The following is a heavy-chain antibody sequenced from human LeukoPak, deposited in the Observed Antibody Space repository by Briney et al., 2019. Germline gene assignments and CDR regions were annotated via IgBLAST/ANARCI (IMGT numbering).Heavy chain of an antibody. J-gene: IGHJ4*02. D-gene: IGHD2-2*01. V-gene: IGHV3-23*01. CDR1: GFTFSSLA. CDR2: ISGSGGST. CDR3: ANRGKYCSSTSCLGSAQVDY. Sequence: GGSLRLSCAASGFTFSSLAMTWVRQAPGKGLEWVSGISGSGGSTYYADSVKGRFTISRDNSKNTLYLQMNSLRAEDTAVYYCANRGKYCSSTSCLGSAQVDYWGQGTLVTVSS.